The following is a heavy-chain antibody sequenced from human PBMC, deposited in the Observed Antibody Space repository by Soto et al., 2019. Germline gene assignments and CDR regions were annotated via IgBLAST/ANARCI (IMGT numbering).Heavy chain of an antibody. CDR3: AKDTMITFGGVIVEGDYFDY. CDR1: GFTFSSYG. D-gene: IGHD3-16*02. V-gene: IGHV3-30*18. Sequence: GGSLRLSCAASGFTFSSYGMHWVRQAPGKGLEWVAVISYDGSNKYYADSGKGRFTISRDNSKNTLYLQMNSLRAEDTAVYYCAKDTMITFGGVIVEGDYFDYWGQGTLVTVSS. J-gene: IGHJ4*02. CDR2: ISYDGSNK.